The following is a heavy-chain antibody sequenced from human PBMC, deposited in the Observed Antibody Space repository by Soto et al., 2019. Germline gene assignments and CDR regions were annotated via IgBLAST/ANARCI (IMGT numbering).Heavy chain of an antibody. CDR3: AKDAPGSEYFQH. CDR1: GFTFSSYA. CDR2: ISGSGGST. V-gene: IGHV3-23*01. Sequence: GESLKISCAASGFTFSSYAMSWVRQAPGKGLEWVSAISGSGGSTYYADSVKGRFTISRDNSKNTLYLQMNSLRAEDTAVYYCAKDAPGSEYFQHWGHGTLVTVSS. J-gene: IGHJ1*01.